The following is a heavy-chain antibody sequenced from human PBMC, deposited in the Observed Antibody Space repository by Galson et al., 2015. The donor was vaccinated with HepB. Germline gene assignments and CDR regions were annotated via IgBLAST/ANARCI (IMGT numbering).Heavy chain of an antibody. J-gene: IGHJ4*02. V-gene: IGHV2-5*01. D-gene: IGHD5-12*01. CDR3: AHTSHLEATVVPYYFDY. CDR1: GFSLTTNGVG. Sequence: PALVKPTQTLTLTCTFSGFSLTTNGVGVGWIRQPPGKALEWLALIFWNDDKRYSPSLKSRLTITKDTSKNQVVLTMTNMDPVDTATYYCAHTSHLEATVVPYYFDYWGQGTLVTVSS. CDR2: IFWNDDK.